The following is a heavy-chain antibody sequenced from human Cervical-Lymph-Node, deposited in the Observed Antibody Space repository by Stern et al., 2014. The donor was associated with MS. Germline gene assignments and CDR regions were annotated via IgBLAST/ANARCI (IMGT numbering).Heavy chain of an antibody. Sequence: QLQLQESGPGLVRPSETLSLTCTASGDSVSSEDYYWSWIRQSPGKDLEWIGYIYYRGRPNYNPSLKSRLTISIDPSKNQFSLKLISGTAADTAVYYCARSGYYGIDVWGQGTTVIVSS. V-gene: IGHV4-61*08. CDR1: GDSVSSEDYY. J-gene: IGHJ6*02. CDR2: IYYRGRP. D-gene: IGHD1-26*01. CDR3: ARSGYYGIDV.